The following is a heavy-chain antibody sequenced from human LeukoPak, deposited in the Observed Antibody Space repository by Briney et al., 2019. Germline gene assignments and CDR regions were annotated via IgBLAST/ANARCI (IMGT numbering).Heavy chain of an antibody. Sequence: SGTLSLTCTVSGGSMSSVNWWSWVRQPPEKGLQWIGEISDGGSTNYNPSLKSRVTISVDKSRNQFSLKLSSVTAADTAVYYCARYMDSSGWYDAFDIWGQGTMVTVSS. V-gene: IGHV4-4*02. D-gene: IGHD6-19*01. CDR3: ARYMDSSGWYDAFDI. J-gene: IGHJ3*02. CDR2: ISDGGST. CDR1: GGSMSSVNW.